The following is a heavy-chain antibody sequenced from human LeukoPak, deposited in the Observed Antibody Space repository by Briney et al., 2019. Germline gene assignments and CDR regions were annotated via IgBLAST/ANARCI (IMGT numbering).Heavy chain of an antibody. J-gene: IGHJ6*02. CDR3: AKDLSGLEGSGSFHYGMDV. CDR2: ISGSGGST. D-gene: IGHD3-10*01. V-gene: IGHV3-23*01. CDR1: GFTFSSYA. Sequence: GGSLRLSCAASGFTFSSYAMSWVRQAPGKGLEWVSAISGSGGSTYYADSVKGRFTISRDNSKNTLYLQMNSLRAEDTAVYYCAKDLSGLEGSGSFHYGMDVWGQGTTVTVSS.